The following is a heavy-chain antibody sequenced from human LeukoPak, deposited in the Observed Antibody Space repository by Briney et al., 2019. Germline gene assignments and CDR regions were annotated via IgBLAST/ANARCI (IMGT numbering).Heavy chain of an antibody. D-gene: IGHD2-8*01. J-gene: IGHJ4*02. CDR1: GGSISNTNW. V-gene: IGHV4-4*03. CDR2: ISLTGLT. CDR3: SRENGAFSPFGY. Sequence: PPGTLSLTCGVSGGSISNTNWWSWVRQPPGQGLEWIGEISLTGLTHYNPSLESRVTVSLDKSKNQLSLNLTSVTAADTAVYYCSRENGAFSPFGYWGQGILVTVLS.